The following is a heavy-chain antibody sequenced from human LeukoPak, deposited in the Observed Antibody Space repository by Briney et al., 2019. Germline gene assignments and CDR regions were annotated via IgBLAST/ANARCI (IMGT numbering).Heavy chain of an antibody. CDR1: EFSLSNYA. CDR2: IAYDSSTK. CDR3: ARRINSPFFYYFDY. V-gene: IGHV3-30-3*01. Sequence: GGSLRLSCAASEFSLSNYAVHWVRQAPVKGLEWVAVIAYDSSTKLYADSVKGRFTISRDNAKNSLYLQMNSLRAEDTAVYYCARRINSPFFYYFDYWGQGTLVTVSS. J-gene: IGHJ4*02. D-gene: IGHD4-23*01.